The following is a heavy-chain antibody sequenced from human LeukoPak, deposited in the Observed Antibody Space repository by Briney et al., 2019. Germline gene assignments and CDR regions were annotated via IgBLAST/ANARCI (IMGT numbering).Heavy chain of an antibody. CDR2: IYYSGST. D-gene: IGHD4-23*01. CDR3: ARGRGATVVKGRGYFDL. V-gene: IGHV4-39*07. Sequence: SETLSLTCTVSGGSISSYYWGWIRQPPGKGLEWIGSIYYSGSTYYNPSLKSRVTISVDTSKNQFSLKLSSVTAADTAVYYCARGRGATVVKGRGYFDLWGRGTLVTVSS. J-gene: IGHJ2*01. CDR1: GGSISSYY.